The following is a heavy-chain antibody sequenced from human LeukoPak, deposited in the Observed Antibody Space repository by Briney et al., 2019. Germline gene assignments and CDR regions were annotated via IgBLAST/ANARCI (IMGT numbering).Heavy chain of an antibody. D-gene: IGHD3-9*01. J-gene: IGHJ5*02. V-gene: IGHV4-34*01. CDR3: ARGLVAASPFDP. Sequence: SETLSLTCAVYGGSFSGYYWSWIRQPPRKGLEWIGEINHSGSTNYNPSLKSRVTISVDTSKNQFSLKLSSVTAADTAVYYCARGLVAASPFDPWGQGTLVTVSS. CDR2: INHSGST. CDR1: GGSFSGYY.